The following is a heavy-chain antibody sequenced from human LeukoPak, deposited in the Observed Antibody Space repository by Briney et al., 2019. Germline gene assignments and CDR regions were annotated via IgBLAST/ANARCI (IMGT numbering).Heavy chain of an antibody. CDR2: VSSSGSTI. CDR3: ARVPAGWLQLVLDY. CDR1: GFTFSSYE. D-gene: IGHD5-24*01. Sequence: PGGSLRLSCAASGFTFSSYEMNWVRQAPGKGLEWVSYVSSSGSTIYYADSVKGRFTISRDNAENSLYLQMNSLRAEDTAVYYCARVPAGWLQLVLDYWGQGTLVTVSS. J-gene: IGHJ4*02. V-gene: IGHV3-48*03.